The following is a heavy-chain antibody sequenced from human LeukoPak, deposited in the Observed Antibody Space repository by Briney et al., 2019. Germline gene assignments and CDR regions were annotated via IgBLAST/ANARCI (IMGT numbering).Heavy chain of an antibody. D-gene: IGHD2-2*01. CDR3: ARRLVTAGVTDFFDC. CDR2: ISPAGDST. CDR1: GFTFSDYS. Sequence: PGGSLRLSCAASGFTFSDYSMSWVRQAPGAGLEWVSAISPAGDSTTDADSVKGRFTISRDNSKSTLYLQMNGLTTEDTALYYCARRLVTAGVTDFFDCWGQGTLVSVPS. J-gene: IGHJ4*02. V-gene: IGHV3-23*01.